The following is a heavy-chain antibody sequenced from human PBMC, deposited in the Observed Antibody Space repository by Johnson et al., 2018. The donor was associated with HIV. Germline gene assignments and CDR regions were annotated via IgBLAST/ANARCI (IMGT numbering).Heavy chain of an antibody. CDR3: TTGTIAAAGLDAFDI. J-gene: IGHJ3*02. CDR1: GFTFSNAW. V-gene: IGHV3-15*01. D-gene: IGHD6-13*01. Sequence: VQLVESGGGVVQPGGSLRLSCAASGFTFSNAWMSWVRQAPGKGLEWVGRIKRKIDGGTTDYAAPVKGRFTISRDDSKNTLYLQMNSLKTEDTAVYYCTTGTIAAAGLDAFDIGGQGTMVTVSS. CDR2: IKRKIDGGTT.